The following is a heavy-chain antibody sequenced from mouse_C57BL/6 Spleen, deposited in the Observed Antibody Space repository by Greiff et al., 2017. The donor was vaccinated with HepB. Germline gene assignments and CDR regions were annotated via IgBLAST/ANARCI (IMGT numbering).Heavy chain of an antibody. CDR1: GYTFTDYY. J-gene: IGHJ1*03. Sequence: QVQLQQSGAELVRPGASVKLSCKASGYTFTDYYINWVKQRPGQGLEWIARIYPGSGNTYYNEKFKGKATLTAEKSSSTAYMQLSSLTSEDSAVYFCARLGYYYGSKDWYFDVWGTGTTVTVSS. CDR3: ARLGYYYGSKDWYFDV. CDR2: IYPGSGNT. V-gene: IGHV1-76*01. D-gene: IGHD1-1*01.